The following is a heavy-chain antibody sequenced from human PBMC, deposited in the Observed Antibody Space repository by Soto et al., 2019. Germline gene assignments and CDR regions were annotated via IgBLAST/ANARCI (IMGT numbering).Heavy chain of an antibody. CDR2: IYYSGST. Sequence: LETLSLTCTVSGGSISSYYWSWIRQPPGKGLEWIGYIYYSGSTNYNPSLKSRVTISVDTSKNQFSLKLSSVTAADTAVYYCARSLGSRILYFDYWGQGTLVTVSS. D-gene: IGHD6-13*01. CDR1: GGSISSYY. CDR3: ARSLGSRILYFDY. J-gene: IGHJ4*02. V-gene: IGHV4-59*01.